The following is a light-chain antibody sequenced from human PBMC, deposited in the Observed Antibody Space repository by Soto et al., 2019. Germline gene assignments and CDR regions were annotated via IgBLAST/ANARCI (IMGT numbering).Light chain of an antibody. J-gene: IGKJ1*01. Sequence: IVLTQSPDTLSLSPGDRATLSCRATQSVSSNSLAWYQQKPGQAPRLLIYAAATGATGIPDRFSGSGSGTDFTLTISRLEPEDFAVYCCQQYGSSPWTFGQGTKVEIK. V-gene: IGKV3-20*01. CDR3: QQYGSSPWT. CDR1: QSVSSNS. CDR2: AAA.